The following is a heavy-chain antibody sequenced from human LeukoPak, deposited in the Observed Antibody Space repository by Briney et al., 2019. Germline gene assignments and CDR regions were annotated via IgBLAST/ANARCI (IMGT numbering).Heavy chain of an antibody. CDR2: ISSSSSYI. J-gene: IGHJ4*02. D-gene: IGHD2-15*01. Sequence: GGSLRLSCAASGFTFSSYSMNWVRQAPGKGLEWVSSISSSSSYIYYADSVKGRFTISRDNAKNSLYLQMNSLRAEDTAVYYCARGGWLPDSYFDYWGQGTLVTVSS. CDR1: GFTFSSYS. V-gene: IGHV3-21*01. CDR3: ARGGWLPDSYFDY.